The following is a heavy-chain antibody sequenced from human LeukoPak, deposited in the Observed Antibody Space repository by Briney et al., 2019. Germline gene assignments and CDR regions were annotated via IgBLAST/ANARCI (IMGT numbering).Heavy chain of an antibody. V-gene: IGHV1-69*06. CDR2: IIPIFGTA. Sequence: GASVKVSCKPSGYTFTGYYIHWVRQAPGQGLEWMGGIIPIFGTANYAQKFQGRVTITADKSTSTAYMELSSLRSEDTAVYYCARDPGYFGYYYYMDVWGKGTTVTVSS. CDR1: GYTFTGYY. D-gene: IGHD2/OR15-2a*01. CDR3: ARDPGYFGYYYYMDV. J-gene: IGHJ6*03.